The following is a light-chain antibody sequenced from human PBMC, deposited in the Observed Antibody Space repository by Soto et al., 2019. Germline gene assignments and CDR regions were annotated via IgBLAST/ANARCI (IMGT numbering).Light chain of an antibody. CDR3: QQYDNLPRWT. CDR1: QDITNY. J-gene: IGKJ1*01. V-gene: IGKV1-33*01. Sequence: DIQMTQSPSSLSASVGDRVTITCHASQDITNYLNWYQQKPGKAPKLLIYDASNLETGVPSRFSGSGSGTDFTFTISSLQPEDIATYYCQQYDNLPRWTFGQGTKVEIK. CDR2: DAS.